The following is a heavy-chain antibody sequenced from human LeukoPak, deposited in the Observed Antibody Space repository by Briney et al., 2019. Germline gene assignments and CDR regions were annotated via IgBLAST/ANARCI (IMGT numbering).Heavy chain of an antibody. CDR2: IIPIFGTA. CDR1: GGTFSSYA. J-gene: IGHJ4*02. V-gene: IGHV1-69*13. CDR3: ASLGHSGSYFDY. Sequence: ASVKVSCKASGGTFSSYAISWVRQAPGQGLEWMGGIIPIFGTANYAQKFQGRVTITADESTSTAYMELSSLRSEDTAVYYCASLGHSGSYFDYWGQGTLVTVSS. D-gene: IGHD1-26*01.